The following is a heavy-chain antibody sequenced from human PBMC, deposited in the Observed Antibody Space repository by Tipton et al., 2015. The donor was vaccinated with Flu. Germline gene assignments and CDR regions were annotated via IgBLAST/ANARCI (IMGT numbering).Heavy chain of an antibody. CDR2: IYYSGST. CDR1: GGSITDYY. V-gene: IGHV4-59*01. CDR3: AIDITAAGTFDY. J-gene: IGHJ4*02. Sequence: LRLSCTVSGGSITDYYWIWIRQPPGKGLEWIGHIYYSGSTNYNPSLKSRVSMSVDTSKNQFSLKLSSVTAADTAVYYCAIDITAAGTFDYWGQGTLVTVSS. D-gene: IGHD6-13*01.